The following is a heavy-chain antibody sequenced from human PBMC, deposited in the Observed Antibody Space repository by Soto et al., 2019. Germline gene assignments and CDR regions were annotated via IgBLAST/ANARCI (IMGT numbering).Heavy chain of an antibody. CDR1: GGSISSGGYY. V-gene: IGHV4-31*03. CDR2: IYYSGST. J-gene: IGHJ3*02. CDR3: ARGRMLMRAFDI. Sequence: PSETLSLTCTVSGGSISSGGYYWSWIRQHPGKGLEWIGYIYYSGSTYYNPSLKSRVTISVDTSKNQFSLKLSSVTAADTAVYYCARGRMLMRAFDIWGQGTMVTVSS. D-gene: IGHD3-10*02.